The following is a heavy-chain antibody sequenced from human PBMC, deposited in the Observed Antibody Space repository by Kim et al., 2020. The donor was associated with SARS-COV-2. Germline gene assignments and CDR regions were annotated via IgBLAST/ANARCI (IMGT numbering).Heavy chain of an antibody. CDR2: IRDKRSRYTT. V-gene: IGHV3-72*01. Sequence: GGSLRLSCAASGFTFSDHYMDWVRQAPGKGLEWVGRIRDKRSRYTTEYAASAQGRFTISRDDSKNSLFLQMNSLQTEDTAVYFCARDLRTSAAFMDVWGKETTVTVSS. CDR1: GFTFSDHY. J-gene: IGHJ6*03. D-gene: IGHD4-17*01. CDR3: ARDLRTSAAFMDV.